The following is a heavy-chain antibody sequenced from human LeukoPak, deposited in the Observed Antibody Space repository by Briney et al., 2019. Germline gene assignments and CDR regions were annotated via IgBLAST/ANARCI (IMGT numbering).Heavy chain of an antibody. J-gene: IGHJ4*02. D-gene: IGHD3-22*01. CDR3: ARPPHYYDTSGYSV. CDR2: IYYSGST. Sequence: SETLSLTCTVSGGSISSSSYYWGWIRQPPGKGLEWIGNIYYSGSTYYNPSLESRVTMSLDTSKNQFSLRLNSVTAADTAVYYCARPPHYYDTSGYSVWGQGTLVTVSS. CDR1: GGSISSSSYY. V-gene: IGHV4-39*07.